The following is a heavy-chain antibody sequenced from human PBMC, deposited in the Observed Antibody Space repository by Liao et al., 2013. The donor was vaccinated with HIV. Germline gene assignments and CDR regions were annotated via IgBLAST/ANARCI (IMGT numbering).Heavy chain of an antibody. CDR1: GGSISSYY. Sequence: QVQLQESGPGLVKPSETLSLTCIVSGGSISSYYWSWIRQPAGKGLEWIGRIYVSGSTNYNPSLESRVTMSVDTSKNQFSLKLSSVTAADTAVYYCARDGGGLGELDAFDIWGQGTMVTVSS. CDR3: ARDGGGLGELDAFDI. V-gene: IGHV4-4*07. J-gene: IGHJ3*02. CDR2: IYVSGST. D-gene: IGHD3-16*01.